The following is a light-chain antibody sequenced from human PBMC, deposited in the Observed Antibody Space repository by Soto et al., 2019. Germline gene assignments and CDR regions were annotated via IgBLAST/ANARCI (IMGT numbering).Light chain of an antibody. CDR3: RSYGGSDDFDVV. V-gene: IGLV2-8*01. Sequence: QSALTQPPSASGSPGQSVTISCTGTSSDVGGYDYVSWYQQYPGKAPRLMIYEVNKRPSGVPDRFSGSKSGNTASMTVSGLQADDEADYFCRSYGGSDDFDVVFGGGTKLTVL. J-gene: IGLJ2*01. CDR2: EVN. CDR1: SSDVGGYDY.